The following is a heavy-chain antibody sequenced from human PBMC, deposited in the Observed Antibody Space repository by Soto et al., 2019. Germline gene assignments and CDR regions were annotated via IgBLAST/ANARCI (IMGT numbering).Heavy chain of an antibody. Sequence: QVQLQESGPGLVKPSQTLALTCTVSGDSITSDNYYWTGIRHRHGGGLVWIGRVFYSGTTFYYPSLKSRLTISLDSAESQCSLRLNSVTAAETAVYYCVRGITVLTPCAPSGQGTLVCVSS. CDR3: VRGITVLTPCAP. CDR2: VFYSGTT. CDR1: GDSITSDNYY. D-gene: IGHD7-27*01. J-gene: IGHJ5*02. V-gene: IGHV4-31*03.